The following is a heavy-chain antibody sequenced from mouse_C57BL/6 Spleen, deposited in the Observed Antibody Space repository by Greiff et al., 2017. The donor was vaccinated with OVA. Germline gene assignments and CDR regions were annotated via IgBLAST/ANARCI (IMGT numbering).Heavy chain of an antibody. CDR1: GFSLTSYG. CDR3: DKRENYGAWFAY. D-gene: IGHD1-2*01. J-gene: IGHJ3*01. CDR2: ICGGGST. Sequence: VNLVELGPGLVAPSQSLSITCTVSGFSLTSYGVDWVRQPPGKGLEWLGVICGGGSTNYNSALMSRLSISKDNSKSHVFLKMNSLQTDDTAMYYCDKRENYGAWFAYWGQGTLVTVSA. V-gene: IGHV2-9*01.